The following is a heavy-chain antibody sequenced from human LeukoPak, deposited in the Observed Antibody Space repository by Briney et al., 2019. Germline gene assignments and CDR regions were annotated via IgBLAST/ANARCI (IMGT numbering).Heavy chain of an antibody. CDR1: GFSFNSDW. Sequence: GGSLRLSCAASGFSFNSDWMDWVRQAPGKGLEWVANIKHDESEKNYLDSVKGRFAISRDNAQNSLYLQMNGLRVEDTAVYYCTRRLDDWGQGTLVTVSS. J-gene: IGHJ4*02. V-gene: IGHV3-7*01. CDR2: IKHDESEK. CDR3: TRRLDD. D-gene: IGHD3-16*01.